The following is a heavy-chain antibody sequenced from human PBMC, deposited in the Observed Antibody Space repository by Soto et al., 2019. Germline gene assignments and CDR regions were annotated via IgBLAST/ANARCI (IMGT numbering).Heavy chain of an antibody. CDR3: AKDFYSKGWMGWNGPSDS. J-gene: IGHJ4*02. Sequence: EIQLLESGGGLVEPGGSLTLSCAASGFTFYDYGMNWVRQAPGKGLEWVSSISGSSRRTDYADSVKGRFVISRDNSKAMVYLDMNRLRAADSAVYYCAKDFYSKGWMGWNGPSDSWGQGILVSVSS. V-gene: IGHV3-23*01. D-gene: IGHD4-4*01. CDR2: ISGSSRRT. CDR1: GFTFYDYG.